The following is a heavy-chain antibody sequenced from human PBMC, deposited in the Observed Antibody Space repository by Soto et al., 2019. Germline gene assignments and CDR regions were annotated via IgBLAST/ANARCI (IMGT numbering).Heavy chain of an antibody. Sequence: SETLSLTCTVSGGSISSYYWSWIRQPPGKGLEWIGYIYYSGSTNYNPSLKSRVTISVDTSKNQFSLKLSSVTAADTAVYYCARADFWSGPRWFDPWGQGTLVTVSS. D-gene: IGHD3-3*01. V-gene: IGHV4-59*01. CDR3: ARADFWSGPRWFDP. J-gene: IGHJ5*02. CDR2: IYYSGST. CDR1: GGSISSYY.